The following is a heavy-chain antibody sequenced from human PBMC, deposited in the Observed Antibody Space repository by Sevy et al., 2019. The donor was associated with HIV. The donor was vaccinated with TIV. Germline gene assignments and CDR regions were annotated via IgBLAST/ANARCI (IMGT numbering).Heavy chain of an antibody. D-gene: IGHD3-10*01. CDR1: GFTFSTYN. CDR3: ARDRTYGSFIDY. CDR2: ICSSSSYI. J-gene: IGHJ4*02. V-gene: IGHV3-21*01. Sequence: GGSLRLSCAASGFTFSTYNMNWVRQAPGKGLEWVSSICSSSSYIYYADSVKGRFTISRDNAKNPLYLQMNSLKVEDTAVYYCARDRTYGSFIDYWGQGTLVTVSS.